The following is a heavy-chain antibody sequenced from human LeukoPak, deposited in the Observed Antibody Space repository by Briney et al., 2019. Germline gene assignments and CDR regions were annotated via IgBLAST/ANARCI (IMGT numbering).Heavy chain of an antibody. CDR2: ISSDGSST. CDR1: GFTFRNHW. J-gene: IGHJ4*02. Sequence: GGSLRLSCAASGFTFRNHWMHWVRQTQGKGLVWVSRISSDGSSTTYADSVKGRFTISRDNAKNTLYLQMNNLRAEDTAMYYCARDQRVAGRPDIDYWGQGTLVIVSS. CDR3: ARDQRVAGRPDIDY. D-gene: IGHD6-6*01. V-gene: IGHV3-74*03.